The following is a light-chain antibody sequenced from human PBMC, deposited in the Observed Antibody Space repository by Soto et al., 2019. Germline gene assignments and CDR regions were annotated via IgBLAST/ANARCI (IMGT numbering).Light chain of an antibody. CDR2: GAS. Sequence: DIQMTQSPSSLSESVGDTVTITCRASQGIANFLGWFQQKPGKAPKSLISGASSLQSGVPSKFSGSGSETDFTLTISSLQPEDSATYYCQQYHSYPVTFGGGTKVEIK. V-gene: IGKV1-16*02. CDR3: QQYHSYPVT. CDR1: QGIANF. J-gene: IGKJ4*01.